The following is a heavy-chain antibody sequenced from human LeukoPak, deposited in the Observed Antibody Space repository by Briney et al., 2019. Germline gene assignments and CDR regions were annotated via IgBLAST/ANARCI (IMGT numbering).Heavy chain of an antibody. Sequence: GGSLRLSCAASGFTFSSYAMSWVRQAPGKGLEWVSAISGSGGSTYYADSVKGRFTISRDNSKNTLYLQMNSLRAEDTAVYYCAKDRSRRYGSGSYPFDYWGQGTLLTVYS. CDR1: GFTFSSYA. CDR2: ISGSGGST. CDR3: AKDRSRRYGSGSYPFDY. J-gene: IGHJ4*02. V-gene: IGHV3-23*01. D-gene: IGHD3-10*01.